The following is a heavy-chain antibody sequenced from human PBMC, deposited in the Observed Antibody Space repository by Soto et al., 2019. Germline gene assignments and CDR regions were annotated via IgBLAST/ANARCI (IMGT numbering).Heavy chain of an antibody. CDR3: ARARFCTSTSCYHYFDY. CDR2: IYNNGRT. J-gene: IGHJ4*01. V-gene: IGHV4-59*01. Sequence: SETLSLTCTVSGGSISSSSWSWIRQPPGRGLEWIGYIYNNGRTDYNPSLKSRVTISVDTSKNHFSLKLSSVTPADTAVHYCARARFCTSTSCYHYFDYWGHGTLVTVSS. CDR1: GGSISSSS. D-gene: IGHD2-2*01.